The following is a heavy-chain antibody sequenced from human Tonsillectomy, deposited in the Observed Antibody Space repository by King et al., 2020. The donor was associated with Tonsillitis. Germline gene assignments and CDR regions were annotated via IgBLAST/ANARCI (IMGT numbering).Heavy chain of an antibody. J-gene: IGHJ4*02. Sequence: VQLQQWGAGLLKPSETLSLTCAVYGGSFSGYYWSWIRQPPGKGLEWIGEINHSGSTNYNPSLKSRVTVSVDTSKNQFSLKLSSVTAADTAVYYCARRDDSYGYGRTPDYWVQGTLVTVSS. V-gene: IGHV4-34*01. CDR3: ARRDDSYGYGRTPDY. CDR2: INHSGST. CDR1: GGSFSGYY. D-gene: IGHD5-18*01.